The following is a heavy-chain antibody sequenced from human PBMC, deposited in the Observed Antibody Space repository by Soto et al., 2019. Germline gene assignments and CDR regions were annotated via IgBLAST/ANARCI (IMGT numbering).Heavy chain of an antibody. Sequence: ASETLSLTCTVSGGSISSGGYYWSWIRQHPGKGLEWIGYIYYSGSTYYNPSLKSRVTISVDTSKNQFSLKLSSVTAADTAVYYCARAGYSSSSLYFDYWGQGTLVTVSS. CDR1: GGSISSGGYY. V-gene: IGHV4-31*03. CDR2: IYYSGST. D-gene: IGHD6-13*01. CDR3: ARAGYSSSSLYFDY. J-gene: IGHJ4*02.